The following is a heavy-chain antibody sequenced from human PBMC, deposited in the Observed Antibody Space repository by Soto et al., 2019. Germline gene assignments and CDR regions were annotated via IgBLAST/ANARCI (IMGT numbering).Heavy chain of an antibody. Sequence: ESLKISGKGSGYNFTSYWIGWVRQMPGKGLEWMGIIYPGDSDTRYSPSFQGQVTISADKSISTAYLQWSSLKASDTAMYYCARHVATLDTAMVTGYYYGMDVWGQGTTVTVSS. CDR2: IYPGDSDT. CDR3: ARHVATLDTAMVTGYYYGMDV. J-gene: IGHJ6*02. D-gene: IGHD5-18*01. V-gene: IGHV5-51*01. CDR1: GYNFTSYW.